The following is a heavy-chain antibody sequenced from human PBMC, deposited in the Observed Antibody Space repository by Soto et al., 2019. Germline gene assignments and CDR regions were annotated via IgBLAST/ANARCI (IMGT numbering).Heavy chain of an antibody. D-gene: IGHD3-10*01. V-gene: IGHV3-23*01. Sequence: PGGSLRLSCAASGFTFSSYAMSWVRQAPGKGLEWVSAISGSGGSTYYADSVKGRFTISRDNSKNTLYLQMSSLRAEDTAVYYCAKDPRIPHYGSGSYLDSWGQGTLVTVSS. CDR1: GFTFSSYA. CDR2: ISGSGGST. CDR3: AKDPRIPHYGSGSYLDS. J-gene: IGHJ4*02.